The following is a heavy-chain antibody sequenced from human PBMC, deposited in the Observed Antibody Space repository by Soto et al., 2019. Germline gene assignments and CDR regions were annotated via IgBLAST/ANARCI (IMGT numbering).Heavy chain of an antibody. CDR2: ISYDGRIE. Sequence: GGSLRLSCAASGFTFSSYGMHWVRQAPGKGLEWAAVISYDGRIEYYAASVKGRFTISRDNSKNTLYLQMNSLRPEDTAVYYCARGNDYDSSTFDYWGQGPLVTVSS. V-gene: IGHV3-30*03. D-gene: IGHD3-22*01. CDR3: ARGNDYDSSTFDY. CDR1: GFTFSSYG. J-gene: IGHJ4*02.